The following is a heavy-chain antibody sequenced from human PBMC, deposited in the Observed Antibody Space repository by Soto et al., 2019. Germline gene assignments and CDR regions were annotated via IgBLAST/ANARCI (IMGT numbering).Heavy chain of an antibody. J-gene: IGHJ6*02. CDR1: GFTFSDYE. V-gene: IGHV3-48*03. Sequence: DVQVEESGGGLVQPGGSLRLSCVTSGFTFSDYEMNWVRQAPGKGLERVSYSSDNGGTIYNVDSVRGRFTISRDNAQNSLYLEMNNLRAEDTALYYCAGGRRHYGMAVWGQGTTVTVSS. CDR2: SSDNGGTI. CDR3: AGGRRHYGMAV.